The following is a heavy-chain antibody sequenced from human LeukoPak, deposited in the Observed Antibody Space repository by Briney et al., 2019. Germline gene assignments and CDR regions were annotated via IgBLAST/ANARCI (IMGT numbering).Heavy chain of an antibody. CDR1: GGSISSSSYY. CDR3: AGDRYYRNCFDP. J-gene: IGHJ5*02. D-gene: IGHD1-26*01. V-gene: IGHV4-39*07. Sequence: SETLSLTCTVSGGSISSSSYYWGWIRQPPGKGLEWIGSIYYSGSTYYNPSLKSRVTISVDTSKNQFSLKLSSVTAADTAVYYCAGDRYYRNCFDPWGQGTLVTVSS. CDR2: IYYSGST.